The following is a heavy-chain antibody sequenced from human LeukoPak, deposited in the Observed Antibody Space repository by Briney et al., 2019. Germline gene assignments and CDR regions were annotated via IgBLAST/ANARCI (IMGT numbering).Heavy chain of an antibody. V-gene: IGHV1-18*01. D-gene: IGHD2-15*01. J-gene: IGHJ6*03. Sequence: GASVKVSCKASGYTFTSYGISWVRQAPGQGLEWMGWISAYNGNTNYAQKLQGRVTMTTDTSTSTAYMELRSLRSDDTAVYYCARERVGYCSGGSCYSSHSNYYYYYMDVWGKGTTVTISS. CDR3: ARERVGYCSGGSCYSSHSNYYYYYMDV. CDR1: GYTFTSYG. CDR2: ISAYNGNT.